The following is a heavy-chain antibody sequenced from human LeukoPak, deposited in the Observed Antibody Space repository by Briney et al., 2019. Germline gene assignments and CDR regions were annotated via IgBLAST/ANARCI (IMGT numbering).Heavy chain of an antibody. V-gene: IGHV1-69*10. J-gene: IGHJ5*02. CDR3: AQQLIGKWFDA. CDR2: IIPILGIA. CDR1: GGTFSSYA. D-gene: IGHD6-13*01. Sequence: ASVKVSCKASGGTFSSYAISWVRQAPGQGLEWMGGIIPILGIANYAQKFQGRVTSTADKSTSTAYMERSSLRAEDTAVYDCAQQLIGKWFDAWGQGTLVTVAS.